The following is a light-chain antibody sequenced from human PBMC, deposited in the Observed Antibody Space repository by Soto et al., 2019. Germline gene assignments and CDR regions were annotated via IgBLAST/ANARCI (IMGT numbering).Light chain of an antibody. CDR3: QQYQHKSYPYT. V-gene: IGKV1-5*03. Sequence: DIQMTQSPSTLSASVGDRVTITCRASQSIDINLAWYQQKPGKAPNLLIYKASSLESGVPSRFSGSGSGTEVTLTISSLQHDDFATYYCQQYQHKSYPYTFGQGTKLEIK. CDR2: KAS. J-gene: IGKJ2*01. CDR1: QSIDIN.